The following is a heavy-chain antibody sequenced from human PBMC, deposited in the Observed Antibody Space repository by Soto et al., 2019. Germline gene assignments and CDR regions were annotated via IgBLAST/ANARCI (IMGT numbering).Heavy chain of an antibody. CDR3: ARDKITGLFDY. V-gene: IGHV4-34*01. CDR1: GRSFSGYY. J-gene: IGHJ4*02. CDR2: INHSGST. Sequence: SETLSLTCAVYGRSFSGYYWSWIRQPPGKGLEWIGEINHSGSTNYNPSLKSRVTISVDTSKNQFSLKLTSVTAADTAVNYCARDKITGLFDYWGQGTLVTVSS. D-gene: IGHD2-8*02.